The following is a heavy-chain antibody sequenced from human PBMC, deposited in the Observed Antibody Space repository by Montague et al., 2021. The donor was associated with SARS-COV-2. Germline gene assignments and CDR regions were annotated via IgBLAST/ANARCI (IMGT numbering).Heavy chain of an antibody. D-gene: IGHD3-9*01. J-gene: IGHJ5*02. CDR1: GFTFSHSP. CDR3: AKVGDILTGYSLINLDA. V-gene: IGHV3-23*03. CDR2: IHSARRGT. Sequence: SLSLSCAASGFTFSHSPMSWVRQAPGKGLDWVSVIHSARRGTYYAYSVQVRFTISRDNLKNTVYLQMNSLRDVDTALYYCAKVGDILTGYSLINLDAWGQGTLVVVSS.